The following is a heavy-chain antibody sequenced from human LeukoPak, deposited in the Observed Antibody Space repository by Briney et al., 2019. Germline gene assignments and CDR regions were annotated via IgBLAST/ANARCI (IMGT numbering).Heavy chain of an antibody. CDR1: GFTFSSYG. CDR2: IRYDGSNK. Sequence: GGSLRLSCAASGFTFSSYGMHWVRQAPGKGLEWVAFIRYDGSNKYYADSVKGRFTISRDDSKNTLYLQMNSLRAEDTAVYYCAKDDLKRYDFRSGYNYYYMVVWGKGTTVTVSS. J-gene: IGHJ6*03. V-gene: IGHV3-30*02. D-gene: IGHD3-3*01. CDR3: AKDDLKRYDFRSGYNYYYMVV.